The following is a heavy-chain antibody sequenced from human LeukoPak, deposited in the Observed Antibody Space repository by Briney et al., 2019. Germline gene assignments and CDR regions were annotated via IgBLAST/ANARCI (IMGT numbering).Heavy chain of an antibody. Sequence: PSETLSITCTVSGGSISSSSYYWGWIRQPPGKGLEWIGSIYYSGSTYYNPSLKSRVTISVDTSKNQFSLKLSSVTAADTAVYYCARLVRGVIQYYFDYWGQGTLVTVSS. V-gene: IGHV4-39*01. CDR2: IYYSGST. J-gene: IGHJ4*02. CDR3: ARLVRGVIQYYFDY. D-gene: IGHD3-10*01. CDR1: GGSISSSSYY.